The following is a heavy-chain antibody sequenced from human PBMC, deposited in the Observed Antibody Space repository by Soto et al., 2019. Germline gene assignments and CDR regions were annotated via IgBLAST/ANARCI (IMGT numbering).Heavy chain of an antibody. V-gene: IGHV1-2*02. CDR3: ASIKWGLNYYSAMDV. D-gene: IGHD3-10*01. CDR1: GYSFSDYF. Sequence: GASVEVSCKPSGYSFSDYFIQWVRQAPGQGLEWVAWINPKTAATNYAKKFQGRVSLTWDTSSTTAYMELTRLRPDDTAVYYCASIKWGLNYYSAMDVSCQGTTLT. J-gene: IGHJ6*02. CDR2: INPKTAAT.